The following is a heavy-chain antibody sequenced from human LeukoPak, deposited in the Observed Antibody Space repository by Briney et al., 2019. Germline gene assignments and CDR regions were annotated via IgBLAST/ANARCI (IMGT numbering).Heavy chain of an antibody. CDR3: ARGAVGPTDY. V-gene: IGHV3-21*01. D-gene: IGHD1-26*01. CDR1: GSTLRSYS. CDR2: ISSSSSYI. Sequence: GGSLRLSCVASGSTLRSYSMNWVRQAPGKGLEWVSSISSSSSYIYYADSVKSRFTISRDNSNNTLYLQMNSLRAEDTAVYYCARGAVGPTDYWGQGTLVTVSS. J-gene: IGHJ4*02.